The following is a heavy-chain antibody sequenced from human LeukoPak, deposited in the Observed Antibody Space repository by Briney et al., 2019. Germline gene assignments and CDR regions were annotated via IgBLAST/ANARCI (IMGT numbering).Heavy chain of an antibody. CDR1: GFKLSSYS. CDR2: ISRSGENV. CDR3: AKDEGRPEY. J-gene: IGHJ4*02. V-gene: IGHV3-48*02. Sequence: PGGSLRLSCVVSGFKLSSYSMNWVRQPPGKGLECVAHISRSGENVQYADSVKGRFTISRDITKNSLYLQMNSLRDEDTAVYYCAKDEGRPEYWGQGTLVTVSS.